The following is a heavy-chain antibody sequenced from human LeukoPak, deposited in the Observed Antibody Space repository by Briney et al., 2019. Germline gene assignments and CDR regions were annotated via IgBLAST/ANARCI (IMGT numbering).Heavy chain of an antibody. V-gene: IGHV1-18*01. Sequence: ASVKVSCKASGYTFTSYGISWVRQAPGQGLEWMGWISAYNGNTNYAQKLQGRVTMTTDTSTSTAYMELRSLRSDDTAVYYCAGVARQQLGYYFDYWGQGTLVTVSS. CDR2: ISAYNGNT. D-gene: IGHD6-13*01. CDR1: GYTFTSYG. CDR3: AGVARQQLGYYFDY. J-gene: IGHJ4*02.